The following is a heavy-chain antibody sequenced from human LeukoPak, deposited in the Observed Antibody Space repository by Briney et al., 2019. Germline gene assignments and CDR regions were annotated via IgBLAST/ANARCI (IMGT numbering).Heavy chain of an antibody. J-gene: IGHJ4*02. D-gene: IGHD3-3*01. CDR1: GGSFSGYY. Sequence: SETLSLTCAVYGGSFSGYYWSWIRQPPGKGLEWIGEINHSGSTNYNPSLKSRVTISVDTSKNQFSLKLSSVTAADTAVYYCARGLGDPIFGVVIQYYFDYWGQGTLVTVSS. V-gene: IGHV4-34*01. CDR2: INHSGST. CDR3: ARGLGDPIFGVVIQYYFDY.